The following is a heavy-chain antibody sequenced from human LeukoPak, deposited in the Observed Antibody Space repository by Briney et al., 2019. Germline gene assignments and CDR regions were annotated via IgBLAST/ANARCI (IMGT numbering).Heavy chain of an antibody. J-gene: IGHJ6*02. V-gene: IGHV1-8*01. D-gene: IGHD3-9*01. CDR3: AREDDILTMGMDV. Sequence: ASVRVSCTASGYTFTSYDINWVRQATGQGLEWMGWMNPNSGNTGYAQKFQGRVTITRDTSASTAYMELSSLRSEDTAVYYCAREDDILTMGMDVWGQGTTVTVSS. CDR1: GYTFTSYD. CDR2: MNPNSGNT.